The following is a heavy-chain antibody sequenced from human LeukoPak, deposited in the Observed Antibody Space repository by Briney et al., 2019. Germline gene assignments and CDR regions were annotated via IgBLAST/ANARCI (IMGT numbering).Heavy chain of an antibody. Sequence: GGSLRLSCAASGFTFSNYWMHWVRQGPGKGLELVSVISSGGSTYYAASVTGRFTISKTNSNNTLYLQMTSMGVEATAVYYWGRDLIRTAASSDGWGQGSLVTLSS. D-gene: IGHD6-25*01. J-gene: IGHJ4*02. V-gene: IGHV3-53*01. CDR3: GRDLIRTAASSDG. CDR2: ISSGGST. CDR1: GFTFSNYW.